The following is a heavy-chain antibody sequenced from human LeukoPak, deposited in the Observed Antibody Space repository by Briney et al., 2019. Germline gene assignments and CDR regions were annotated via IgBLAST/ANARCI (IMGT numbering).Heavy chain of an antibody. D-gene: IGHD5-18*01. V-gene: IGHV3-23*01. CDR3: ASVDTAMDTDRLDY. Sequence: GGSLRLSCAASGFTFSTYAMSWVRQAPGKGLEWVSRISGSGDSTDYADSVKGRFTISRDNSKNMLYLQMNSLRAEDMPTYYCASVDTAMDTDRLDYWGQGTLVTVSS. CDR1: GFTFSTYA. CDR2: ISGSGDST. J-gene: IGHJ4*02.